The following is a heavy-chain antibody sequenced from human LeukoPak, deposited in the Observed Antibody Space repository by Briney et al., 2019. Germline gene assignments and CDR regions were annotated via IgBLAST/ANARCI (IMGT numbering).Heavy chain of an antibody. J-gene: IGHJ6*04. CDR1: GGSFSGYY. Sequence: SETLSLTCAVYGGSFSGYYWSWIRQPPGKGLEWIGEIKHSGSTNYNPSLKSRVTISVDTSKNQFSLKLSSVTAADTAVYYCARDRRYFDWLLSTPYYYYGMDVWGKGTTVTVSS. CDR2: IKHSGST. CDR3: ARDRRYFDWLLSTPYYYYGMDV. V-gene: IGHV4-34*01. D-gene: IGHD3-9*01.